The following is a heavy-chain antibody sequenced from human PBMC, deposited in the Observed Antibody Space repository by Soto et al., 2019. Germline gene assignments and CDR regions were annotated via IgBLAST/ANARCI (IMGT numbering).Heavy chain of an antibody. Sequence: QVQLQEPGPGLVKPSETLSLTCTVSGGSISSYYWSWIRQPPGKGLEWIGYIYYSGSTNYNPSLKSRVTISVDTSKNQFSLKLSSVTAADTAVYYCASDSSPKYNLDYWGQGTLVTVSS. J-gene: IGHJ4*02. V-gene: IGHV4-59*01. CDR2: IYYSGST. CDR3: ASDSSPKYNLDY. D-gene: IGHD6-6*01. CDR1: GGSISSYY.